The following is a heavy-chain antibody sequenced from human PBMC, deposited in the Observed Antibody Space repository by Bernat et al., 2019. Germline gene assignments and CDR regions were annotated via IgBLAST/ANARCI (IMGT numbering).Heavy chain of an antibody. CDR3: AKAPYYDNMTGCPEPYYYYGMDV. Sequence: QVQLVESGGGVVQPGRSLRLSCAASGFTFSSYGMHWVRQAPGKGLEWVAVISYDGSNKYYADSVKGRFTISRDNSKNTLYLQMNSLRAEDTAVYYCAKAPYYDNMTGCPEPYYYYGMDVWRQGTTVTVSS. D-gene: IGHD3-9*01. J-gene: IGHJ6*02. V-gene: IGHV3-30*18. CDR1: GFTFSSYG. CDR2: ISYDGSNK.